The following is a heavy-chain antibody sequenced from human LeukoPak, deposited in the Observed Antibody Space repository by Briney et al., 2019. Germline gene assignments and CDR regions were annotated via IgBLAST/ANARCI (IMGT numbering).Heavy chain of an antibody. D-gene: IGHD3-16*01. V-gene: IGHV3-30*19. CDR1: GFTFSSYA. CDR3: AREGDDAFDI. J-gene: IGHJ3*02. CDR2: ISYDGSNK. Sequence: PGGSLRLSCAASGFTFSSYAMHWVRQAPGKGLEWVAVISYDGSNKYYADSVKGRFTISRDNSKNTLYLQMNSLRAEGTAVYYCAREGDDAFDIWGQGTMVTVSS.